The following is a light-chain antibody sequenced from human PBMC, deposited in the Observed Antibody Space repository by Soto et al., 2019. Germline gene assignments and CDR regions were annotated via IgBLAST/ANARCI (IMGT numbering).Light chain of an antibody. CDR2: AS. CDR1: QSVSDSY. J-gene: IGKJ3*01. Sequence: EIVLTQSPGTLSLSPGERDTLSCRASQSVSDSYLAWYQQKPGQAPRLLIYASSRATGIPDRFSGSGSGTDFTLTISRLEPEDLAVYYCQHYGTSALFGPGTKVDIK. V-gene: IGKV3-20*01. CDR3: QHYGTSAL.